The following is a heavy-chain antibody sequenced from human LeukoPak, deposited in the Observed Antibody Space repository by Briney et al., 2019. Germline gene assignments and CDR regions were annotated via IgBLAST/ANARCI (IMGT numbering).Heavy chain of an antibody. J-gene: IGHJ4*02. Sequence: APVKVSCKASGYTFTSYGISWVRQAPGQGLEWMGWISAYNGNTNYAQKLQGRVTMTTDTSTSTAYMELRSLRSDDTAVYYCCSLDYYGSGSYYPLPRNWGQGTLVTVSS. CDR1: GYTFTSYG. CDR2: ISAYNGNT. CDR3: CSLDYYGSGSYYPLPRN. D-gene: IGHD3-10*01. V-gene: IGHV1-18*01.